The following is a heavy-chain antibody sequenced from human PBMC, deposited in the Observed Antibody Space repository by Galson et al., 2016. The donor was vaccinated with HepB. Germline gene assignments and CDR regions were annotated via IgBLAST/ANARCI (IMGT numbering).Heavy chain of an antibody. CDR1: GFTFTSHW. CDR3: ANHRG. V-gene: IGHV3-7*03. D-gene: IGHD1-14*01. Sequence: SLRLSCAASGFTFTSHWMHWVRQAPGKGLEWVDNINQGGGEKYYVDSVKGRFTISRDNSKNSLYLQMNSLKAEDTAVYYCANHRGWGQGALVTVSS. CDR2: INQGGGEK. J-gene: IGHJ4*02.